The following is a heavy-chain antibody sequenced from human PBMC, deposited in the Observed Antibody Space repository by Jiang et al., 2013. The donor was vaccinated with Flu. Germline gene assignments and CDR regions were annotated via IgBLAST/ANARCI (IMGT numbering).Heavy chain of an antibody. Sequence: GLVKPSETLSLTCTVSGGPINNFYWSWIRQPPGKGLEWIAYRYNNESLNYNPSLKSRVTISVDTSKNQFSLKLSSVTAADTAVYYCARVLLFRYCSSTSCPGEWFDPWGQGTLVTVSS. CDR1: GGPINNFY. D-gene: IGHD2-2*01. CDR3: ARVLLFRYCSSTSCPGEWFDP. V-gene: IGHV4-59*12. CDR2: RYNNESL. J-gene: IGHJ5*02.